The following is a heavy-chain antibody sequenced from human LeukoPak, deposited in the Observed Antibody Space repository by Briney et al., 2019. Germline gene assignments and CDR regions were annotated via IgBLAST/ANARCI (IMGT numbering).Heavy chain of an antibody. Sequence: GGSLRLSCAASGFTFSAYGMRWVRQSPRKGLEWVSGVSGADGTTYYADSVKGRFTISRDNSKSTLYLQMNNLRAEDTAVYYCAKHWSYCSTTSCFFNYYYYYMDVWGKGTTVTVSS. CDR3: AKHWSYCSTTSCFFNYYYYYMDV. CDR1: GFTFSAYG. J-gene: IGHJ6*03. V-gene: IGHV3-23*01. D-gene: IGHD2-2*01. CDR2: VSGADGTT.